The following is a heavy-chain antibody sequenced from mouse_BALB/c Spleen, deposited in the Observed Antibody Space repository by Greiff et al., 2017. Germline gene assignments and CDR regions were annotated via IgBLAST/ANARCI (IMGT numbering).Heavy chain of an antibody. CDR3: ARRGDY. Sequence: EVNVVESGGGLVKPGGSLKLSCAASGFTFSSYAMSWVRQTPEKRLEWVATISSGGSYTYYPDSVKGRFTISRDNAKNTLYLQMSSLRSEDTAMYYCARRGDYWGQGTSVTVSS. J-gene: IGHJ4*01. V-gene: IGHV5-9-3*01. CDR2: ISSGGSYT. CDR1: GFTFSSYA.